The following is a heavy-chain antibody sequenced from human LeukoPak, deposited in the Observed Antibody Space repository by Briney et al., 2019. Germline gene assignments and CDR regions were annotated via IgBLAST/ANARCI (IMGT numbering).Heavy chain of an antibody. Sequence: GGSLRLSCAASGFTFSSYSMNWVRQAPGKGLEWVSYISSGGSTTYYAGSVKGRFTVSRDNAKNSLYLQMNSLRAEDTAVYYCAKGIYSSGWSYFDYWGHGTLVTVSS. D-gene: IGHD6-19*01. V-gene: IGHV3-48*04. J-gene: IGHJ4*01. CDR2: ISSGGSTT. CDR1: GFTFSSYS. CDR3: AKGIYSSGWSYFDY.